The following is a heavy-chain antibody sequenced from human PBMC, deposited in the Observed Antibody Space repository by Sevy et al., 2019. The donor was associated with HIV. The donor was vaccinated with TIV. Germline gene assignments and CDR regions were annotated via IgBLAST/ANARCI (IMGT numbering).Heavy chain of an antibody. CDR2: FDPEDGET. V-gene: IGHV1-24*01. D-gene: IGHD3-22*01. CDR3: AAAREYYEDTSGYLDY. Sequence: ASVKVSCKVSGSTLSKLSMHWVRQAPGKGLEWMGRFDPEDGETIYSQKFQGRVTMTEDTSTDIAYMELSSLRSEDTAVYHCAAAREYYEDTSGYLDYWGQGTLVTVSS. CDR1: GSTLSKLS. J-gene: IGHJ4*02.